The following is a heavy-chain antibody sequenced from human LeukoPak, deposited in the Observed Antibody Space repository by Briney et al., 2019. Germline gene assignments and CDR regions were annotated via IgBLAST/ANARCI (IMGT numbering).Heavy chain of an antibody. Sequence: SETLSLTCTVSGGSISSYCWSWIRQPPGKGLEWIGYIYNSGSTNYNPYIKSRVTISVDTSKNQFSLKLSSVTAADTAVYYCAREDRLSHHAVFDYWGQGPLVTVSS. CDR3: AREDRLSHHAVFDY. J-gene: IGHJ4*02. D-gene: IGHD3-16*02. CDR2: IYNSGST. CDR1: GGSISSYC. V-gene: IGHV4-59*01.